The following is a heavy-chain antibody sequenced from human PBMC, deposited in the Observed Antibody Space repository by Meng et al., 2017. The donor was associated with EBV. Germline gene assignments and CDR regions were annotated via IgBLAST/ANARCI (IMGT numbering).Heavy chain of an antibody. Sequence: QGQLVQPGAGVKKPGASVKVSCKPSGGTLRSDAISWVRQAPGQGLEWMGGLIPMSDAPHYAQKFQGRVTITADESTSTHYMDLSGLRSEDTAVYYCASESGRGFTPDYWGQGTLVTVSS. CDR2: LIPMSDAP. CDR1: GGTLRSDA. D-gene: IGHD3-10*01. V-gene: IGHV1-69*01. CDR3: ASESGRGFTPDY. J-gene: IGHJ4*02.